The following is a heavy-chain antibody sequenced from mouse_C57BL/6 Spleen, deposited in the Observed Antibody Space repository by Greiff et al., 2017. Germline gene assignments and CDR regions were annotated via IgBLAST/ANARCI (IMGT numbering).Heavy chain of an antibody. CDR2: INPNNGGT. CDR1: GYTFTDYY. V-gene: IGHV1-26*01. CDR3: ARVDSSGYVYYFDY. D-gene: IGHD3-2*02. Sequence: EVQLQQSGPELVKPGASVKISCKASGYTFTDYYMNWVKQSHGKSLEWIGDINPNNGGTSYNQKFKGKATLTVDKSSSTAYMELRSLTSEDSAFYYCARVDSSGYVYYFDYWGQGTTLTVSS. J-gene: IGHJ2*01.